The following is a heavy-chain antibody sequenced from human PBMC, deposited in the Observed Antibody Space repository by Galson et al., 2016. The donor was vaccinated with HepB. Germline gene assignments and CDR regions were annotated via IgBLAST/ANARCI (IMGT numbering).Heavy chain of an antibody. Sequence: SLRLSCAGSGYVFSTYAMHWVRQAPGKGLEWVAVMSYDGSENYYANPVKGRFTISRDNSKNTLYLQMNSLRPQDSAVYYCARGATSYGRYYYGLDLWGQGTTVSVSS. CDR3: ARGATSYGRYYYGLDL. D-gene: IGHD3-10*01. V-gene: IGHV3-30*04. CDR1: GYVFSTYA. CDR2: MSYDGSEN. J-gene: IGHJ6*02.